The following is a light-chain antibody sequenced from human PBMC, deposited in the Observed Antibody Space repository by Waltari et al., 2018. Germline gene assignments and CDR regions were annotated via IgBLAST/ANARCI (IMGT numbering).Light chain of an antibody. Sequence: QSALTQPRSVSGSPGQSVAISCTGTSRDVGCYHYVSWYQKHPGKAPKLMIYDVTERPSGVPDRFSGSKSGNTASLTVSGLQAEDEADYYCCSFAAGDAYVFGTGTKVSVL. CDR3: CSFAAGDAYV. CDR2: DVT. CDR1: SRDVGCYHY. V-gene: IGLV2-11*01. J-gene: IGLJ1*01.